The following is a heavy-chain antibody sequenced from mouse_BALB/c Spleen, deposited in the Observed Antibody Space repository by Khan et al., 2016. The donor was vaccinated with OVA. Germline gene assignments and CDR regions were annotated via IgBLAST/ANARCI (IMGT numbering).Heavy chain of an antibody. V-gene: IGHV14-3*02. D-gene: IGHD1-2*01. J-gene: IGHJ4*01. CDR3: ARNDIHYYGSYAIDY. Sequence: VQLKQSGAEVVKAGASVKLSCTASGFKIKDTYVHWVKQKPEQGLEWIGRIDPATDNTKYDPKFQGKATITADTSSNTVYFHLSSLTSEDTAVYSCARNDIHYYGSYAIDYWGQGTSVTVSS. CDR2: IDPATDNT. CDR1: GFKIKDTY.